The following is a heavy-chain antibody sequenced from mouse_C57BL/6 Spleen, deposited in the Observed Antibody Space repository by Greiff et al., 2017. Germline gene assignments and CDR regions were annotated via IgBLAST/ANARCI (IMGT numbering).Heavy chain of an antibody. CDR2: IDPEDGDT. Sequence: VQLKQSGAELVRPGASVKLSCTASGFNIKDYSMHWVKQRPEQGLEWIGRIDPEDGDTEYAPKFQGKATMTADTSSNTAYLQLSSLTSEDTAVYYCTYYYGRDWYFDVWGTGTTVTVSS. V-gene: IGHV14-1*01. D-gene: IGHD1-1*01. J-gene: IGHJ1*03. CDR1: GFNIKDYS. CDR3: TYYYGRDWYFDV.